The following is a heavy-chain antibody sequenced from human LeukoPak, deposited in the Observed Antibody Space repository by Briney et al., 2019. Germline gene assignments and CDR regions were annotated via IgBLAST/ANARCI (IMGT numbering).Heavy chain of an antibody. V-gene: IGHV3-11*01. Sequence: PGGSLRLSCAASGFTFSDYYMSWIRQAPGKGLEWVSYISSSGSTIYYADSVKGRFTISRDNAKNSLYLQMNSLRAEDTAVYYCAKDRVGALLYFDYWGQGTLVTVSS. CDR3: AKDRVGALLYFDY. CDR1: GFTFSDYY. J-gene: IGHJ4*02. CDR2: ISSSGSTI. D-gene: IGHD1-26*01.